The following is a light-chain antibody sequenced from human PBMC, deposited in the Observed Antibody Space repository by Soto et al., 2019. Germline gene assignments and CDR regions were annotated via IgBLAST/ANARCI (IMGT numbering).Light chain of an antibody. J-gene: IGLJ3*02. CDR1: SSDVGTYNY. CDR3: TSYADRNNFLV. Sequence: QSALTQPPSASGSPGQSVTLSCTGSSSDVGTYNYVSWYQQHPGKAPKLMIYEVIKRPSGVPDRFSGSTSGYTSSLTVSGVLHGDEGDYYCTSYADRNNFLVFGGGTKLTVL. CDR2: EVI. V-gene: IGLV2-8*01.